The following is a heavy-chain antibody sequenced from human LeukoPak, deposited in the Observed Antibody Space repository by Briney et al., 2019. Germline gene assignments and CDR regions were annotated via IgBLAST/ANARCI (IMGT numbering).Heavy chain of an antibody. CDR3: AKDTVKVSTIRRVPHYMDV. CDR1: GFTFSDYT. D-gene: IGHD5/OR15-5a*01. V-gene: IGHV3-21*01. Sequence: GGSLRLSCAASGFTFSDYTMSWVRQAPGKGLGWVSSISPSSTYIYYADSLKGRITISRDNSKNTLYLQMNSLRAEDTAVYYCAKDTVKVSTIRRVPHYMDVWGKGTTVTISS. CDR2: ISPSSTYI. J-gene: IGHJ6*03.